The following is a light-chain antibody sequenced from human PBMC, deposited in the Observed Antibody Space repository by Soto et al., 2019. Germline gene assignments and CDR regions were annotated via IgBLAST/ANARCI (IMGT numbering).Light chain of an antibody. J-gene: IGKJ1*01. CDR1: QSVSSN. V-gene: IGKV3-15*01. Sequence: EMVMTQSPVTLSVSPGEGATLSCRASQSVSSNLAWYQPKPGQAPRLLIYAASNRATGVPARFSGRGSGTEFTLTISNLQSEDFAVYYCQQYNNWPPWTVGQGTKVDIK. CDR2: AAS. CDR3: QQYNNWPPWT.